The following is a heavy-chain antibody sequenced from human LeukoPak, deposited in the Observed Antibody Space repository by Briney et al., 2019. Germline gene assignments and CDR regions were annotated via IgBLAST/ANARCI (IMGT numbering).Heavy chain of an antibody. Sequence: ASVKVSCKPSGYTFTDYYMHWVRHAPGQGLGWMGWINPNSGGTNYAQKFQGRVTMTRDTSISTAYMELSRLRSDDTAVYYCAREGPIVGATHLVDYWGQGTLVTVSS. CDR2: INPNSGGT. CDR3: AREGPIVGATHLVDY. V-gene: IGHV1-2*02. D-gene: IGHD1-26*01. CDR1: GYTFTDYY. J-gene: IGHJ4*02.